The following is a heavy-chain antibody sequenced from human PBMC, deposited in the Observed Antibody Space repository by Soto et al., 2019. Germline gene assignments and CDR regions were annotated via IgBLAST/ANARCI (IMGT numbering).Heavy chain of an antibody. CDR1: GFSLSTSGVD. CDR2: IYWDDDK. CDR3: AHRRPYNNSQEYFFDF. D-gene: IGHD3-10*01. Sequence: QITLKESGPTLVKPTQTLTLTCTFSGFSLSTSGVDVGWIRQPPGKALEWLALIYWDDDKRYKPSLKSRLTITNGNSRNQVALTMTNMDPLDTATYYCAHRRPYNNSQEYFFDFWGQGTLVTFSS. V-gene: IGHV2-5*02. J-gene: IGHJ4*02.